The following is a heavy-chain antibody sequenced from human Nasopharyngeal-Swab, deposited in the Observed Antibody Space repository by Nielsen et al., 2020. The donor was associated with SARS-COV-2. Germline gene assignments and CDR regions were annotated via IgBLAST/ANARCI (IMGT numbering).Heavy chain of an antibody. D-gene: IGHD4-17*01. V-gene: IGHV3-23*01. CDR2: ISGSGGST. CDR3: AKELTHDYGDYNY. CDR1: GFTFSSYA. J-gene: IGHJ4*02. Sequence: GESLKISCAASGFTFSSYAMSWVRQAPGKGLEWVSAISGSGGSTYYADSVKGRFTISRDNSKNTLYLQMNSLRAEDTAVYYCAKELTHDYGDYNYWGQGTLVTVSS.